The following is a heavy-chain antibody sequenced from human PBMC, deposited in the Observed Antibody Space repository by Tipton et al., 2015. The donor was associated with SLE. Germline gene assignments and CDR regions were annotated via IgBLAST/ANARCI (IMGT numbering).Heavy chain of an antibody. CDR1: GFTVSSNY. J-gene: IGHJ6*02. CDR3: ARVGSGDFWSHSYIGYYYYGLDV. V-gene: IGHV3-66*01. CDR2: IYSGGST. D-gene: IGHD3-3*01. Sequence: SLRLSCAASGFTVSSNYMNWVRQAPGKGLEWVSVIYSGGSTYYADSVKGRFTISRDDFKNTLYLQMNSLRAEDTALYYCARVGSGDFWSHSYIGYYYYGLDVWGQGTTVTVSS.